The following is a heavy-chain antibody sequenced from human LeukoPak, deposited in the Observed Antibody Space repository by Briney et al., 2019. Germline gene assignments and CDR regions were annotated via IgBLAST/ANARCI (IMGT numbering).Heavy chain of an antibody. D-gene: IGHD3-22*01. CDR2: INPDSGGT. V-gene: IGHV1-2*02. Sequence: ASVKVSCKASGYTFTGYYMHWVRQAPGQGLEWMAWINPDSGGTNFAQKFQGRVTMTRDTSISTAYMELSRLRSDDTAVYYCARNYYDSSGYYHASVDYWGQGTLVTVSS. CDR1: GYTFTGYY. CDR3: ARNYYDSSGYYHASVDY. J-gene: IGHJ4*02.